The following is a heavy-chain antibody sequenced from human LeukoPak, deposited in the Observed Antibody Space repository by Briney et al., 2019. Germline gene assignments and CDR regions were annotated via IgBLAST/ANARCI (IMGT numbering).Heavy chain of an antibody. J-gene: IGHJ6*02. V-gene: IGHV2-5*02. Sequence: SGPTLVKPTQTLTLTCTFSGFSLSTSVVGVGWIRQPPGNALEWLALIYWDDDKSYSPSLKSRLTITKDTSKNQVVLTMTNMDPVDTATYYCEHTYLWFGERPRGMDVWGQGTTVTVSS. CDR2: IYWDDDK. D-gene: IGHD3-10*01. CDR1: GFSLSTSVVG. CDR3: EHTYLWFGERPRGMDV.